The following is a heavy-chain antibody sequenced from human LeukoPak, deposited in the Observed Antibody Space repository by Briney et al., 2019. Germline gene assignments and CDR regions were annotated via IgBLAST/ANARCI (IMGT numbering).Heavy chain of an antibody. Sequence: GGSLRLSCAASGFTFSSYWMSWVRQAPGKGLEWVANIKQDGSEKYYVDSVKGRFTISRDNAKNSLYLQMNSLRAEDTAVYYCARVAVGYCSSTSCYGGSYAFDIWGQGTMVTVSS. CDR1: GFTFSSYW. CDR2: IKQDGSEK. CDR3: ARVAVGYCSSTSCYGGSYAFDI. D-gene: IGHD2-2*01. J-gene: IGHJ3*02. V-gene: IGHV3-7*01.